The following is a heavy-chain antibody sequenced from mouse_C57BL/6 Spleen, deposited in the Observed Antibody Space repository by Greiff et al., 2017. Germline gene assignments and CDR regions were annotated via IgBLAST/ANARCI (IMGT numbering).Heavy chain of an antibody. CDR2: ISSGSSTI. CDR1: GFTFSDYG. CDR3: ARTYGNYVSYYAMDY. Sequence: EVQRVESGGGLVKPGGSLKLSCAASGFTFSDYGMHWVRQAPEKGLEWVAYISSGSSTIYYADTVKGRFTISRDNAKNTLFLQMTSLRSEDTAMYYCARTYGNYVSYYAMDYWGQGTSVTVSS. D-gene: IGHD2-1*01. V-gene: IGHV5-17*01. J-gene: IGHJ4*01.